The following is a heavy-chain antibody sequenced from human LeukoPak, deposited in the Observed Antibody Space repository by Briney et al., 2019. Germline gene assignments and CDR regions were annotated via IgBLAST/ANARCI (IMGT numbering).Heavy chain of an antibody. Sequence: GGSLRLSCAASGFTFSSYGMHWVRQAPGKGLEWVAFIRYDGSNEYYADSVKGRFTISRDNSKNTLYLQMNRLRAEDTAVYYCAKDMSGWTYLDYWGQGTLVTVSS. D-gene: IGHD6-19*01. CDR2: IRYDGSNE. CDR1: GFTFSSYG. J-gene: IGHJ4*02. CDR3: AKDMSGWTYLDY. V-gene: IGHV3-30*02.